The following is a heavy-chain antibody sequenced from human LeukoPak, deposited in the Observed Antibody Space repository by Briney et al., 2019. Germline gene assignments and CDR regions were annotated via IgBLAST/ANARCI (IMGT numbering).Heavy chain of an antibody. Sequence: PGGSLRLSCAASGFTFSSYAMSWVRQAPGKGLEWVSAISGSGGSTYYADSVKGRFTISRDNSKNTLYLQMNSLRAEDTAVYYCAKWDLGYCSSTSCPTFDYWGQGTLVTVSS. CDR1: GFTFSSYA. D-gene: IGHD2-2*01. J-gene: IGHJ4*02. CDR3: AKWDLGYCSSTSCPTFDY. V-gene: IGHV3-23*01. CDR2: ISGSGGST.